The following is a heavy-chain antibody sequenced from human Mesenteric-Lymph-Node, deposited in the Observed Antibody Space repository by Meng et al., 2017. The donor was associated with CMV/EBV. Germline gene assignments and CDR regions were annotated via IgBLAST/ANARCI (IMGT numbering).Heavy chain of an antibody. J-gene: IGHJ5*02. V-gene: IGHV3-20*04. Sequence: GESLKISCAASGFTFDDHGMSWVRQVPGKGLEWVSSVNWKGGSTAYADSVKGRFTISRDNAKNSLYLQMDSLRAEDTAFYYCARSGLTGRWWFDPWGQGTLVTVSS. D-gene: IGHD3-9*01. CDR2: VNWKGGST. CDR3: ARSGLTGRWWFDP. CDR1: GFTFDDHG.